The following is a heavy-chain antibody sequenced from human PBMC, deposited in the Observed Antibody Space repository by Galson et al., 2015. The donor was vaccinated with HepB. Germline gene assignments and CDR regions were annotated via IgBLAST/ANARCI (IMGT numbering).Heavy chain of an antibody. V-gene: IGHV3-30*04. CDR1: GFTFSKYI. J-gene: IGHJ5*02. Sequence: SLRLSCAASGFTFSKYIMHWLRQSPGKGLEWVAAISYDGMNKFYADFGKGRFTISRDNSDNTLFLQMNSLRIEDTAMYYCARVASAGHRVNWIDPWGQGTRVTVAS. D-gene: IGHD1-26*01. CDR3: ARVASAGHRVNWIDP. CDR2: ISYDGMNK.